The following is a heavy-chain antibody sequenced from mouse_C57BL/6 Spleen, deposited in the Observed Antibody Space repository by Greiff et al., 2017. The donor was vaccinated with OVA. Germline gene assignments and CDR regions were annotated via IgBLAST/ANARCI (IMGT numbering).Heavy chain of an antibody. D-gene: IGHD1-1*01. J-gene: IGHJ4*01. CDR1: GYTFTSYW. V-gene: IGHV1-74*01. CDR2: IHPSDSDT. Sequence: VQLQQPGAELVKPGASVKVSCTASGYTFTSYWMHWVKQRPGQGLEWIGRIHPSDSDTNYTQKFKGKATLTVDKSSSTAYMQLSSLTSEDSAVYYCARPYYCGSSDYAMDDWGQGTSVTVAS. CDR3: ARPYYCGSSDYAMDD.